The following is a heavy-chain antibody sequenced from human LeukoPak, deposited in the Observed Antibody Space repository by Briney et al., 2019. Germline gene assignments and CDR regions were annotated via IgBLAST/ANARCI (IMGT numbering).Heavy chain of an antibody. CDR1: GYTFTGYY. CDR2: INPNSGGT. J-gene: IGHJ4*02. V-gene: IGHV1-2*02. D-gene: IGHD5-18*01. CDR3: ARIVDTAMARTDY. Sequence: KVSXKASGYTFTGYYMHWVRQAPGQGLEWMGWINPNSGGTNYAQKFQGRVTMTRDTSISTAYMELSRLRSDDTAVYYCARIVDTAMARTDYWGQGTLVTVSS.